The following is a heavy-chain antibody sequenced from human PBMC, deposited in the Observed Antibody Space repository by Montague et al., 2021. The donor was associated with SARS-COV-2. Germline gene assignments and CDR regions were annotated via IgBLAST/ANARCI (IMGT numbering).Heavy chain of an antibody. CDR3: ARGLDSGDYWSGDY. CDR2: IYHSSGA. D-gene: IGHD1-26*01. CDR1: GGSISKTSCH. Sequence: SETLSLTCTVSGGSISKTSCHWGWHRPPPGKGLEWNGNIYHSSGAYYNLSRKSRVTISIDTSKNQFSLKLSSVTAADTAVYYCARGLDSGDYWSGDYWGQGTLVTVSS. V-gene: IGHV4-39*07. J-gene: IGHJ4*02.